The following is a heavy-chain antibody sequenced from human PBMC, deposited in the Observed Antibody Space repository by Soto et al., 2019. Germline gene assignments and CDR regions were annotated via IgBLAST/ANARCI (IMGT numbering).Heavy chain of an antibody. J-gene: IGHJ6*02. CDR2: IIPIFGTA. D-gene: IGHD4-17*01. CDR3: ARGYGDYPHYYYGMDV. Sequence: QVQLVQSGAEVKKPGSSVKVSCKASGGTFSSYAISWLRQAPGQGLDWMRGIIPIFGTANYAQKFQGRVTITADESTSTAYMELSSLRSEDTAVYYCARGYGDYPHYYYGMDVWGQGTTVTVSS. CDR1: GGTFSSYA. V-gene: IGHV1-69*01.